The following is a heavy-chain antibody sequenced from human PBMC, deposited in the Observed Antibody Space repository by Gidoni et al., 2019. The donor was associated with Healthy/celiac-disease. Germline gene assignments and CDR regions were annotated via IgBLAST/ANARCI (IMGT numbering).Heavy chain of an antibody. CDR1: GFTFSRYD. J-gene: IGHJ5*02. D-gene: IGHD2-15*01. Sequence: EVQLVESGGGLVQPGGSLRLSCAASGFTFSRYDMHWVRQATGKGLEWVSAIGTAGDTYYPGSVKGRFTISRENAKNSLYLQMNSLRAGDTAVYYCARGIADGWFDPLGPGNPGHRLL. V-gene: IGHV3-13*04. CDR3: ARGIADGWFDP. CDR2: IGTAGDT.